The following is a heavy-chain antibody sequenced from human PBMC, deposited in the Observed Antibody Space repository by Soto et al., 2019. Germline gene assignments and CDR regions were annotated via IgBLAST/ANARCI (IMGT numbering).Heavy chain of an antibody. CDR3: AGRIVGAHYFDY. J-gene: IGHJ4*02. D-gene: IGHD1-26*01. CDR1: GGTFSSYA. Sequence: SVKVSCKASGGTFSSYAISWVRQAPGQGLEWMGGIIPIFGTANYAQKFQGRVTITADKSTSTAYMELSSLRSEDTAVYYCAGRIVGAHYFDYWGQGTLVTVSS. CDR2: IIPIFGTA. V-gene: IGHV1-69*06.